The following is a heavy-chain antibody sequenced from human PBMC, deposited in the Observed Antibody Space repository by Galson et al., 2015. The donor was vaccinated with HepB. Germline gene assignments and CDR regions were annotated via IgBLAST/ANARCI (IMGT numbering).Heavy chain of an antibody. D-gene: IGHD2-15*01. Sequence: SLRLSCAASGFTFSSYSMNWVRQAPGKGLEWVSYISSSSTIYYADSVKGRSTISRDNAKNSLYLQMNSLRDENTAVYYCARDWHIVVVVAATRHYYYYGMDVWGQGTTVTVSS. CDR2: ISSSSTI. J-gene: IGHJ6*02. CDR3: ARDWHIVVVVAATRHYYYYGMDV. V-gene: IGHV3-48*02. CDR1: GFTFSSYS.